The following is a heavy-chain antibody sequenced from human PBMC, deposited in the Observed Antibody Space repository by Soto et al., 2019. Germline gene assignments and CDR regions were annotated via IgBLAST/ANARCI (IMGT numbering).Heavy chain of an antibody. J-gene: IGHJ4*02. CDR1: GFTFSTYW. Sequence: LRLSCVASGFTFSTYWMSWVRQAPGKGLEWLANIKQDGSEKYYVDSVRGRFTISRDNAKNSLYLQMNSLRAGDTAVFYCARRRCTSTSCFFDYWGQGTLVTVSS. CDR2: IKQDGSEK. CDR3: ARRRCTSTSCFFDY. V-gene: IGHV3-7*01. D-gene: IGHD2-2*01.